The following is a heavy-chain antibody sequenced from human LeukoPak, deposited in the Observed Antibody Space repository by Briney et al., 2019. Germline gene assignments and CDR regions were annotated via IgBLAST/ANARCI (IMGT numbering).Heavy chain of an antibody. CDR1: GVSISSYY. Sequence: SETLSLTCTVSGVSISSYYWSWIRQPPGKGLEWIGYIYYSGSTNYNPSLKSRVTISVDTSKNQFSLKLSSVTAADTAVYYCARDVRPGYDLWSGYLQDWFDPWGQGTLVTVSS. V-gene: IGHV4-59*01. CDR3: ARDVRPGYDLWSGYLQDWFDP. J-gene: IGHJ5*02. CDR2: IYYSGST. D-gene: IGHD3-3*01.